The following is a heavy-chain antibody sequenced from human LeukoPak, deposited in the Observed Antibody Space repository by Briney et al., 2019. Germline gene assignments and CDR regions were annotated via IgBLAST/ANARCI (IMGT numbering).Heavy chain of an antibody. D-gene: IGHD3-22*01. CDR2: INPNSGGT. Sequence: ASVKVSCKASGYTFTGYYMHWVRQAPGQGLEWMGWINPNSGGTNYAQKFQGWVTMTRDTSISTAYMELSRLRSGDTAVYYCAREGDDSSGYRLFFWGQGTLVTVSS. J-gene: IGHJ4*02. CDR3: AREGDDSSGYRLFF. CDR1: GYTFTGYY. V-gene: IGHV1-2*04.